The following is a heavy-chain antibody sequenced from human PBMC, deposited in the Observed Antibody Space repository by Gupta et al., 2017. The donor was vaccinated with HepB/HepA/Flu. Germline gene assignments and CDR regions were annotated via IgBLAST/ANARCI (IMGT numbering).Heavy chain of an antibody. CDR3: ARQGDYMVRGVIDY. V-gene: IGHV4-59*08. D-gene: IGHD3-10*01. CDR1: GGSISSYY. Sequence: QVQLQESGPGLVKPSETLSLTCTVSGGSISSYYWSWIRQPPGKGLEWIGYIYYSGSTNYNPSLKSRVTISVDTSKNQFSLKLSSVTAADTAVYYCARQGDYMVRGVIDYWGQGTLVTVSS. J-gene: IGHJ4*02. CDR2: IYYSGST.